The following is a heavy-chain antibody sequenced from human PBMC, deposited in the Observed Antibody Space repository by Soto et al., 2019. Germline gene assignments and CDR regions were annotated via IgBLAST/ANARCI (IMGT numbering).Heavy chain of an antibody. Sequence: GGSLRLTCSASGFTFSSYAMSWVRQAQGKGLEWASTISGSGGSTYYADSAKARLTITRDNSEDTLYLQLISLRAEGRAVYYCANGLLVWGQGTLVTVSS. CDR1: GFTFSSYA. V-gene: IGHV3-23*01. CDR3: ANGLLV. J-gene: IGHJ4*02. CDR2: ISGSGGST. D-gene: IGHD3-3*01.